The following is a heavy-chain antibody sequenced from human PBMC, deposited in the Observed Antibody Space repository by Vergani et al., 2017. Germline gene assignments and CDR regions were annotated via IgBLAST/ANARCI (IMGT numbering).Heavy chain of an antibody. V-gene: IGHV4-30-4*08. J-gene: IGHJ4*02. CDR3: ARYLGGYGRVDY. CDR1: NVSINSGDYY. CDR2: IYYSGST. Sequence: QVQLQESGPGLVKPSQTLSLTCTVSNVSINSGDYYWSWIRQPPGKGLEWIGYIYYSGSTYYNPSLQSRLTISVDTSNNQFSLKLSSVTAADTAVYYCARYLGGYGRVDYWGQGILVTVSS. D-gene: IGHD5-12*01.